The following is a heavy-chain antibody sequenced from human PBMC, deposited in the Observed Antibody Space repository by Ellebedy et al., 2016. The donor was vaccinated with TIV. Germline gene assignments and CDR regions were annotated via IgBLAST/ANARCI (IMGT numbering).Heavy chain of an antibody. J-gene: IGHJ4*02. CDR1: GFVFSDYA. CDR3: ARDSGNYPFDF. D-gene: IGHD1-26*01. Sequence: GGSLRLSXAASGFVFSDYAMNWVRQAPGKGLVWVSRIDSDGSSTSYADSVKGRFTISRDNAKNTLYLQMNSLRAEDTAVYYGARDSGNYPFDFWGQGTLVTVSS. CDR2: IDSDGSST. V-gene: IGHV3-74*01.